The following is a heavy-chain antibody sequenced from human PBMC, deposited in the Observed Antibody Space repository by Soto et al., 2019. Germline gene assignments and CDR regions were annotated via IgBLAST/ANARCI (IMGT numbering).Heavy chain of an antibody. CDR1: GGTFSSYA. V-gene: IGHV1-69*13. CDR3: ARVTNPTMIVVGCYYGMDV. J-gene: IGHJ6*02. D-gene: IGHD3-22*01. Sequence: SVKVSCKASGGTFSSYAISWVRQAPGQGLEWMGGIIPIFGTANYAQKFQGRVTITADESTSTAYMELSSLRSEDTAVYYCARVTNPTMIVVGCYYGMDVWGQGTTVTVSS. CDR2: IIPIFGTA.